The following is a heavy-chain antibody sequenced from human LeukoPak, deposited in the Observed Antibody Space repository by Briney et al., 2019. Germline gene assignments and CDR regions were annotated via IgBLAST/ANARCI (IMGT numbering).Heavy chain of an antibody. CDR3: VKASPYGGNSY. CDR1: GFTFSSYS. Sequence: PGGSLRLSCAASGFTFSSYSMNWVRQAPGRGPEWVSAISGSGGNTYYAVSVKGRFTITRDNSANTLYLQMNSLRAEDTAVYYCVKASPYGGNSYWGQGTLVSVSS. D-gene: IGHD4-23*01. CDR2: ISGSGGNT. J-gene: IGHJ4*02. V-gene: IGHV3-23*01.